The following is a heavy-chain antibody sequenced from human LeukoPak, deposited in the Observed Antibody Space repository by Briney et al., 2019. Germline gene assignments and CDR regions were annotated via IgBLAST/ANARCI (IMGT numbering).Heavy chain of an antibody. CDR3: ARDYGDYRYMAV. CDR2: INPSSGGT. D-gene: IGHD4-17*01. J-gene: IGHJ6*02. V-gene: IGHV1-46*01. Sequence: ASVKVSCKASGYTFTSYYIHWVRQAPGQGLEWMGIINPSSGGTSYAQNFRGRVTMTRDTSTSTVYMELSSLRSEDTAVYYCARDYGDYRYMAVWGQGTTVTVSS. CDR1: GYTFTSYY.